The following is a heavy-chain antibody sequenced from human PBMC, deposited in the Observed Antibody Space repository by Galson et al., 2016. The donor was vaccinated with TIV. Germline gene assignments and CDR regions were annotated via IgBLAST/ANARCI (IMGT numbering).Heavy chain of an antibody. V-gene: IGHV6-1*01. CDR2: TYYRSRWYY. D-gene: IGHD2-2*01. CDR1: GDSVSSDSAA. CDR3: TRAAGKNGASCYATCETFDI. Sequence: CAISGDSVSSDSAAWNWVRQSPSRGLEWLGRTYYRSRWYYDYKVSVKGRITINPDTSKNQFSLQLNSVTPEDTAVYYCTRAAGKNGASCYATCETFDIWAKGQWSPSLQ. J-gene: IGHJ3*02.